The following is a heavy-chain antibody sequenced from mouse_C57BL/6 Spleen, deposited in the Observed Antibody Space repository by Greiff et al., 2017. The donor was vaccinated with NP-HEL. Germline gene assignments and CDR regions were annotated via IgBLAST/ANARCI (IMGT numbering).Heavy chain of an antibody. Sequence: VQLQQPGAELVMPGASVKLSCKASGYTFTSYWMHWVKQRPGQGLEWIGEIDPSDSYTNYNQKFKGKSTLTVDKSSSTAYMQLSSLTSEDSAVYYCARPPGDYDYGDYWGQGTTLTVSS. CDR1: GYTFTSYW. CDR2: IDPSDSYT. V-gene: IGHV1-69*01. J-gene: IGHJ2*01. CDR3: ARPPGDYDYGDY. D-gene: IGHD2-4*01.